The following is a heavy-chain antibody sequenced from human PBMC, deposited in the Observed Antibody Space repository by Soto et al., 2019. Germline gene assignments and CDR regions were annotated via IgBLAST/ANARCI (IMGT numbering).Heavy chain of an antibody. J-gene: IGHJ5*01. CDR3: ARDEGVPGAGFDS. D-gene: IGHD4-17*01. CDR2: ISSDGRIE. CDR1: GFPFSYYA. V-gene: IGHV3-30*04. Sequence: QVQLVESGGGVVQPGRSLRLSCAASGFPFSYYAFHWVRQAPGKGLEWVSMISSDGRIENYADSVRGRFTISRDNSRNTLYLQMNSLRPDDTAVYYCARDEGVPGAGFDSWGQGNLVTVSS.